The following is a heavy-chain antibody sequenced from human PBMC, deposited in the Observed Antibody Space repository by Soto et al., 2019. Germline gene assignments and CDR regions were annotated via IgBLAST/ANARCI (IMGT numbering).Heavy chain of an antibody. CDR3: ARDDGDTAMVWGGMDV. CDR2: IIPIFGTA. CDR1: GGTFSSYA. J-gene: IGHJ6*02. Sequence: QVQLVQSGAEVKKPGSSVKVSCKASGGTFSSYAISWVRQAPGQGLEWMGGIIPIFGTANYAQKFQGRVTITADKSTSTAYMELSSLRSEDTAVYYCARDDGDTAMVWGGMDVWGQGTTVNVSS. D-gene: IGHD5-18*01. V-gene: IGHV1-69*06.